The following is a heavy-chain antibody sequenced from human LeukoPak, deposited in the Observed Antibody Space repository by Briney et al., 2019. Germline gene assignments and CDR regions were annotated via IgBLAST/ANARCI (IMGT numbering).Heavy chain of an antibody. CDR3: ARGMWFDTLFSAFDV. CDR2: IFHTGST. J-gene: IGHJ3*01. Sequence: PSETLSLTCSVSGDSITSRNWWTWFRQTPEKGLEGIGEIFHTGSTNYNPSVEGRVTISIDKSKNQFSLMLTSVTAADTALYYCARGMWFDTLFSAFDVWGQGKMVSVSS. D-gene: IGHD3-10*01. V-gene: IGHV4-4*02. CDR1: GDSITSRNW.